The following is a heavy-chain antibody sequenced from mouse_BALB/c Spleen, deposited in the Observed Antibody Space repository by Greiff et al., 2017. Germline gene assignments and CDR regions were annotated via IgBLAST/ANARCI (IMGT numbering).Heavy chain of an antibody. D-gene: IGHD4-1*02. CDR3: AATGTGDFDY. CDR1: GYTFTSYW. V-gene: IGHV1-7*01. Sequence: VQLQQSGAELAKPGASVKMSCKASGYTFTSYWMHWVKQRPGQGLEWIGYINPSTGYTEYNQKFKDKATLTADKSSSTAYMQLSSLTSEDSAVYYCAATGTGDFDYWGQGTTLTVSS. CDR2: INPSTGYT. J-gene: IGHJ2*01.